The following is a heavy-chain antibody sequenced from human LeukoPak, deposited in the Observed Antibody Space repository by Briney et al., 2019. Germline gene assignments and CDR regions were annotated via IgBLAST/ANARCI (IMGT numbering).Heavy chain of an antibody. Sequence: PSETLSLTCTVSGGSINSYFWSWIRQPPGKGLEWIGNIFDSGSTNYNPSLKSRVTISVDTSKNQFSLKVNSVTAADTAVYYCARDRCSTSYPSCRAFHVWGQGTMVTVSS. J-gene: IGHJ3*01. D-gene: IGHD6-13*01. V-gene: IGHV4-59*01. CDR3: ARDRCSTSYPSCRAFHV. CDR2: IFDSGST. CDR1: GGSINSYF.